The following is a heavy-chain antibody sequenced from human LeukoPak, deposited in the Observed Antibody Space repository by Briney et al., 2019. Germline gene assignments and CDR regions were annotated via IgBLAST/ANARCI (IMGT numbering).Heavy chain of an antibody. CDR1: GYTFTDYY. V-gene: IGHV1-2*02. CDR2: INPNSGGT. J-gene: IGHJ3*02. Sequence: ASVKVSCKASGYTFTDYYIHWVRQAPGQGLEWMGWINPNSGGTHYAEILQDRVTMTGDTSLTTVYMELSSLRSADTAIYYCAREIYTRSWYDGFDIWAQGTMVTVSS. CDR3: AREIYTRSWYDGFDI. D-gene: IGHD6-13*01.